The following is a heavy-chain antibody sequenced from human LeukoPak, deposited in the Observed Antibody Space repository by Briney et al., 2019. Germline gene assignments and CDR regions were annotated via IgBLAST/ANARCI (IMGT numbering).Heavy chain of an antibody. V-gene: IGHV3-30-3*01. Sequence: GGSLRLSCAASGFTFSSYAMHWVRQAPGKGLEWVAVISYDGSNKYYADSVKGRFTISRDNSKNTLYLQMNSLRAEDTAVYYCAKDVGGEYCSSTSCPFGADGGYFDYWGQGTLVTVSS. CDR1: GFTFSSYA. D-gene: IGHD2-2*01. CDR2: ISYDGSNK. CDR3: AKDVGGEYCSSTSCPFGADGGYFDY. J-gene: IGHJ4*02.